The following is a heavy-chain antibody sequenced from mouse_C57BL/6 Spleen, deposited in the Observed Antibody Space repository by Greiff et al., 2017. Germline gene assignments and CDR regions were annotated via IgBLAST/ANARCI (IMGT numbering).Heavy chain of an antibody. V-gene: IGHV5-9*01. CDR2: ISGGGGNS. CDR1: GFTFSSYT. J-gene: IGHJ4*01. Sequence: EVKLVESGGGLVKPGGSLKLSCAASGFTFSSYTMSWVRQTPEKRLEWVATISGGGGNSYYPDSVKGRFTISRDNAKNPLYLQMSRLRSEDTALYYCARYDGYYVGVDYWGQGTSVTVSS. CDR3: ARYDGYYVGVDY. D-gene: IGHD2-3*01.